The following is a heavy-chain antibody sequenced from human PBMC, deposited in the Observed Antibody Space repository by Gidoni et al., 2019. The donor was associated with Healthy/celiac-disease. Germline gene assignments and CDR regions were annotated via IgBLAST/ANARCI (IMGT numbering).Heavy chain of an antibody. CDR2: IWYDGSNK. V-gene: IGHV3-33*01. J-gene: IGHJ2*01. CDR1: GSTFSSSG. D-gene: IGHD6-13*01. CDR3: ARVGGYSSSRYWYFDL. Sequence: QVQLVESGGGVVQPGRSLRLSCAASGSTFSSSGMHWVRQAPGKGLEWVAVIWYDGSNKYYADSVKGRFTISRDNSKNTLYLQMNSLRAEDTAVYYCARVGGYSSSRYWYFDLWGRGTLVTVSS.